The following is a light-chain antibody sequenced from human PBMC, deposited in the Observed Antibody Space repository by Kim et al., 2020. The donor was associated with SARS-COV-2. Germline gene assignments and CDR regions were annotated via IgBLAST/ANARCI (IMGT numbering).Light chain of an antibody. J-gene: IGKJ1*01. CDR1: QRVSSRS. V-gene: IGKV3-20*01. CDR3: QQYGTSPRT. CDR2: GAS. Sequence: EIVLTQSPGTLSLSPGERATLSCTASQRVSSRSLAWYQQKPGQAPRVLISGASSRATGIPDRFSGSGSGTDFTLTISRLEPEDFAVYYCQQYGTSPRTCCEGTKGYIK.